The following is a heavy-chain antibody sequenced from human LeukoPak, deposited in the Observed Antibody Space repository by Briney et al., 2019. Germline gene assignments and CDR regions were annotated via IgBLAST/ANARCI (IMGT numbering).Heavy chain of an antibody. Sequence: SQTLSLTCTVSGGSISSGDYYWSWIRQPPGKGLEWIGYIYYSGSTYYNPSLKSRVTISVDTSKNQFSLKLSSVTAADTAVYYCARDTRAVPAHYGMDVWGQGTTVTVSS. V-gene: IGHV4-30-4*01. CDR2: IYYSGST. J-gene: IGHJ6*02. CDR3: ARDTRAVPAHYGMDV. CDR1: GGSISSGDYY. D-gene: IGHD2-2*01.